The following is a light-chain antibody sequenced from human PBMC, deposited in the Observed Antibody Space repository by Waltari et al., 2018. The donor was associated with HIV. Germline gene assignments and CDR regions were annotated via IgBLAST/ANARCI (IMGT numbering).Light chain of an antibody. J-gene: IGLJ3*02. CDR3: QAWGSSTSGV. Sequence: SYGVTQPPSVAVSPGQTASITRSGYELGDKYTCWYQQKPGQSPLLVIYQDNKRPSGIPERFSGSSSGHTATLTISGTLPMDEADYYCQAWGSSTSGVFGTGTKLTVL. CDR1: ELGDKY. CDR2: QDN. V-gene: IGLV3-1*01.